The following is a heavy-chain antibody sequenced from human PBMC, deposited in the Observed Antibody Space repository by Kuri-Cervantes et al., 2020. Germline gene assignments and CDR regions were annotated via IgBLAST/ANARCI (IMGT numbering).Heavy chain of an antibody. D-gene: IGHD2-15*01. CDR1: GFTFSSYA. CDR2: ISYDGSNK. J-gene: IGHJ4*02. Sequence: GESLKISCAASGFTFSSYAMHWVRQAPGKGLEWVAVISYDGSNKYYADSVKGRFTISRDNSKNTLYLQMNSLRAEDTAVYYCAREGSYDSFDYWGQGTLVTVSS. V-gene: IGHV3-30*01. CDR3: AREGSYDSFDY.